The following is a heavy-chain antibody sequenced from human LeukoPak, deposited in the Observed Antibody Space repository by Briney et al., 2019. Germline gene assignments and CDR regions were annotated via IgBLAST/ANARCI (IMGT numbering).Heavy chain of an antibody. CDR2: TCANDGNT. CDR1: GLTFRNYA. CDR3: AKGSGSSCYSPCDY. J-gene: IGHJ4*02. V-gene: IGHV3-23*01. D-gene: IGHD2-15*01. Sequence: PGGSLRLSCAASGLTFRNYAMSWVRQAPGKGLEWVSVTCANDGNTYYADAVKGRFTISRDNSKDTLYLQMDSLRAEDTAVYYCAKGSGSSCYSPCDYWGQGILVTVSS.